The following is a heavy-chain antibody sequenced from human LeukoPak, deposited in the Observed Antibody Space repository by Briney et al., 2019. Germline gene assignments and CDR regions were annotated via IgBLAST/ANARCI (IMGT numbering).Heavy chain of an antibody. J-gene: IGHJ5*02. CDR3: AAGGGSYH. CDR1: GFIVSDKY. Sequence: GRSLRLSCVASGFIVSDKYVHWVRQAPGKGLEWVSVIFSGGSTYYTDSVKGRYTIFRDNSKNTVYLQMNGLRVEDTGIYYCAAGGGSYHWGQGTLVTVSS. D-gene: IGHD3-10*01. CDR2: IFSGGST. V-gene: IGHV3-53*01.